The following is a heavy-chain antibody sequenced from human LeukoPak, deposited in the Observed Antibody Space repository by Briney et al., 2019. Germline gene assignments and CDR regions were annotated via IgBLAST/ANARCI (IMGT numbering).Heavy chain of an antibody. CDR1: GFTFSPYS. J-gene: IGHJ6*02. D-gene: IGHD6-19*01. CDR3: ARDGSFGRDV. CDR2: ISSSSTTI. Sequence: GGSLRLSCAASGFTFSPYSLNWVRQAPGKGLEWVSYISSSSTTIYYADSVKGRFTISRDNSKKTVYLQMNSLRVEDTGVYYCARDGSFGRDVWGQGTTVTVSS. V-gene: IGHV3-48*01.